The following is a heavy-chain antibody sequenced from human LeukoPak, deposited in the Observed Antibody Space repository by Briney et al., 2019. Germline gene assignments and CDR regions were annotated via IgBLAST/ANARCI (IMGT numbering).Heavy chain of an antibody. CDR1: GYTFTSYG. Sequence: GASVKVSCKASGYTFTSYGISWVRQAPGQGLEWMGWISAYNGNTNYAQKLQGRVTMTTDTSTSTAYMELRSLRSDDTAVYYCARDEGITIFGVPSGYWFDPWGQGTLVTVSS. CDR2: ISAYNGNT. J-gene: IGHJ5*02. V-gene: IGHV1-18*01. D-gene: IGHD3-3*01. CDR3: ARDEGITIFGVPSGYWFDP.